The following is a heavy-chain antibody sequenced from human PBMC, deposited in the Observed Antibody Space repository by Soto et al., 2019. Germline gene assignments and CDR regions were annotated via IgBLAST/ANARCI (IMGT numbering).Heavy chain of an antibody. CDR3: ARDKPQQIVGYNYYYGLDV. D-gene: IGHD6-6*01. V-gene: IGHV1-18*04. Sequence: QGQLVQDGGEVKKPGASVKVSCKASGYTFTSNGISWVRQAPGQGLDWMGWISGYNGDTDYAQKFQGRVTMTTDTSTSTAYMEVRSLRPEDTSVYYCARDKPQQIVGYNYYYGLDVWGQGTTVTVSS. J-gene: IGHJ6*02. CDR2: ISGYNGDT. CDR1: GYTFTSNG.